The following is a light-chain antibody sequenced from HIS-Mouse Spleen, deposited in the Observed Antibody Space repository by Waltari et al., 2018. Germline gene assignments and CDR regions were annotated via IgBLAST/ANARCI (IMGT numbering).Light chain of an antibody. CDR3: QVWDSSSDHVV. Sequence: SYVLTQPPSVSVAPGKTARITCGGNNIGWKIFPWYQQKPGPAPVLVVYDDSDRPSGIPERFSGSNSGNTATLTISRVEAGDEADYYCQVWDSSSDHVVFGGGTKLTVL. CDR2: DDS. V-gene: IGLV3-21*03. CDR1: NIGWKI. J-gene: IGLJ2*01.